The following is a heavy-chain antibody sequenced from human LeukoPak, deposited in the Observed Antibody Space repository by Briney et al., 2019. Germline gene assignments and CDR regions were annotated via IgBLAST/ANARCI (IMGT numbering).Heavy chain of an antibody. V-gene: IGHV1-8*01. Sequence: ASVKVSCKASGYTFTGYDINWVRQATGQGLEWMGWMNPNSGNTGYAQKFQGRVTMTRNTSISTAYMELSSLRSEDTAVYYCARGDYVWGSYRYAVRDWGQGTLVTVSS. CDR1: GYTFTGYD. CDR2: MNPNSGNT. CDR3: ARGDYVWGSYRYAVRD. J-gene: IGHJ1*01. D-gene: IGHD3-16*02.